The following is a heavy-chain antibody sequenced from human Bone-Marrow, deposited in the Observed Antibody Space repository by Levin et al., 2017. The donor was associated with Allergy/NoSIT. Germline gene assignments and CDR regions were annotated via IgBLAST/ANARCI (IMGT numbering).Heavy chain of an antibody. CDR3: GGGRGRITHYLGNDV. J-gene: IGHJ6*02. CDR1: GGSFSGYY. Sequence: LSQTLSLTCAVYGGSFSGYYWSWIRQPPGKGLEWIGEINHSGSTNYNPSLKSRVTISVDTSKNQFSLKLSSVTAADTAVYYWGGGRGRITHYLGNDVRGPGTKVTGSS. D-gene: IGHD1-14*01. V-gene: IGHV4-34*01. CDR2: INHSGST.